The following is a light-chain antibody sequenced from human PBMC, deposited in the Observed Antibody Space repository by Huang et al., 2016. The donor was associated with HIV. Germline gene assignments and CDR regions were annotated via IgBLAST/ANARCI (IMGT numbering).Light chain of an antibody. CDR2: DAS. CDR3: QQYNRWPRT. Sequence: TQSPATLSVSPGERATLSCRASQGIGNKLAWYQVKPGQAPRLLIFDASYRANDVPARFSGGGSDIDFTLTISDLQSEDSAVYYCQQYNRWPRTFGQGTEVEIK. CDR1: QGIGNK. V-gene: IGKV3-15*01. J-gene: IGKJ2*01.